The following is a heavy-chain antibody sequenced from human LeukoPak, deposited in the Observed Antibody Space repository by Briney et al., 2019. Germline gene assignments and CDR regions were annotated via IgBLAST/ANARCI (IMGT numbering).Heavy chain of an antibody. CDR2: IIPILGTA. V-gene: IGHV1-69*01. Sequence: SVKVSCKASGGTFSSYAISWVRQAPGHGLEWMGGIIPILGTANYAQKFQGRVTITADESTSTVYMELSSLGSEDTAVYYCAGRLDCTNGVCFNYYRFDHWGQGTLVTVSS. J-gene: IGHJ4*02. D-gene: IGHD2-8*01. CDR1: GGTFSSYA. CDR3: AGRLDCTNGVCFNYYRFDH.